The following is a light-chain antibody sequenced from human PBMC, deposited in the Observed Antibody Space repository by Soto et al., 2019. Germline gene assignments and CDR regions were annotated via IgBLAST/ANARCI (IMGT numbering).Light chain of an antibody. J-gene: IGKJ4*02. CDR2: GAS. Sequence: EIVLTQSPGTLSLSPGERATLSCRASQSVSSSYLAWYQQKPGQAPRLLIYGASSRATGIPDSFSGSGSGTDFTLTISRLEPEDCAVYYCQQYGSSPLTFGGGTMVEIK. V-gene: IGKV3-20*01. CDR1: QSVSSSY. CDR3: QQYGSSPLT.